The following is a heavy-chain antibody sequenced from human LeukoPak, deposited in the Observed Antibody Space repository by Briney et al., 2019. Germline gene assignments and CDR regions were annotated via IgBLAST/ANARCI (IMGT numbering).Heavy chain of an antibody. CDR1: GGTFSSYA. Sequence: GASVKVSCNASGGTFSSYAISWVRQAPGQGLEWMGGIIPIFGTANYAQKFQGRVTITADESTSTAHMELSSLRSEDTAVYYCASNGDTVVVPAAMGGVEYYYYMDVWGKGTTVTVSS. CDR3: ASNGDTVVVPAAMGGVEYYYYMDV. CDR2: IIPIFGTA. D-gene: IGHD2-2*01. J-gene: IGHJ6*03. V-gene: IGHV1-69*01.